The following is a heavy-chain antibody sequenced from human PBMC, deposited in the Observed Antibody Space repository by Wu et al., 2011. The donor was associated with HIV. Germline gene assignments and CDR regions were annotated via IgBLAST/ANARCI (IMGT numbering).Heavy chain of an antibody. Sequence: QVQLEQSGAEVKKPGASVQVSCKASGYPFTKYYMHWVRQAPGQGLEWMGGIIPFFGTTNYAQKFQGRVSITTDASTNTAYMELSSLRSDDTAIYYCAKTGGQWLDYFDFWGQGAWSPSPQ. V-gene: IGHV1-69*01. J-gene: IGHJ4*02. CDR3: AKTGGQWLDYFDF. CDR1: GYPFTKYY. CDR2: IIPFFGTT. D-gene: IGHD6-19*01.